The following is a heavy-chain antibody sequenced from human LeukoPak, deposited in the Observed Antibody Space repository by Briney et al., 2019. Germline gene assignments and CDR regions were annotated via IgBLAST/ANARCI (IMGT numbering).Heavy chain of an antibody. V-gene: IGHV1-2*02. J-gene: IGHJ4*02. Sequence: ASVKVSCKASGYTFTGHYMHWVQQVPGQGLEWIGWINPKNAGTNYAQKFQGRVTMTRDTSISTVYMELSSLRSDDTAVYYCARSLPYTAMDYWGQGTLVTVSS. CDR3: ARSLPYTAMDY. CDR2: INPKNAGT. CDR1: GYTFTGHY. D-gene: IGHD5-18*01.